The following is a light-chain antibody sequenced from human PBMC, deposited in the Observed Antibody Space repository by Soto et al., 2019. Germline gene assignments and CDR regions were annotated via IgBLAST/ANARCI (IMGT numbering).Light chain of an antibody. J-gene: IGKJ5*01. CDR1: QSVSSSY. CDR2: GAS. Sequence: EIVWTQSPGTLSLSPGERATLSCRASQSVSSSYLAWYQQKPGQAPRLLISGASSRATGIPDRFSGSGSGTDFTLTIKRLEPEDFAVYFCQQYGNSPPLTFRQGTRLEIK. V-gene: IGKV3-20*01. CDR3: QQYGNSPPLT.